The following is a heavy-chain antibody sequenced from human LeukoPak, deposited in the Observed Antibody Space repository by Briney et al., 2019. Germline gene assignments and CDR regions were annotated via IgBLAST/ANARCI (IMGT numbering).Heavy chain of an antibody. V-gene: IGHV3-21*01. CDR3: ARDRWEWEPGGAFDI. CDR1: GFTSSSYS. D-gene: IGHD1-26*01. CDR2: ISSSSSYI. Sequence: GGSLRLSCAASGFTSSSYSMNWVRQAPGKGLEWVSSISSSSSYIYYADSVKGRFTISRDNAKNSLYLQMNSLRAEDTAVYYCARDRWEWEPGGAFDIWGQGTMVTVSS. J-gene: IGHJ3*02.